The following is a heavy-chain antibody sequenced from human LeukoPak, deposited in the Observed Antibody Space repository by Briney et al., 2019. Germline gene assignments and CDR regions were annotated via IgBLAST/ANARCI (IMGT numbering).Heavy chain of an antibody. CDR3: ARGYSGYDFDY. CDR1: GGSISSYY. J-gene: IGHJ4*02. V-gene: IGHV4-59*08. CDR2: IYYSGST. Sequence: SETLSLTCTVSGGSISSYYWSWIRQPPGKGLEWIGYIYYSGSTNYNPSLKSRVTISVDTSKNQFSLKLSSVTAADTAVYYCARGYSGYDFDYWGQGTLVTVSS. D-gene: IGHD5-12*01.